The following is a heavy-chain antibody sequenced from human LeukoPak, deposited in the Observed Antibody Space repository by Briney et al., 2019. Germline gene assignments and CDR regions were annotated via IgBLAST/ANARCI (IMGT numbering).Heavy chain of an antibody. D-gene: IGHD3-10*01. V-gene: IGHV3-23*01. CDR2: ISGSGGST. Sequence: PGGSLRLSCAASGFTFSSYAMSWVRQAPGKGLEWVSVISGSGGSTYYADSVKGRFTISRDNSKNTLYLQMNSLRAEDTAVYYCAVYNYASGSPGDYWGQGTLVTVSS. J-gene: IGHJ4*02. CDR1: GFTFSSYA. CDR3: AVYNYASGSPGDY.